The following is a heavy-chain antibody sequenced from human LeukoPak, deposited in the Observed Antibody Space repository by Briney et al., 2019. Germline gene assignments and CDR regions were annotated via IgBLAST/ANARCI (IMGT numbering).Heavy chain of an antibody. CDR1: GYTFTGYY. CDR3: VYYDILTGFYN. V-gene: IGHV1-2*02. J-gene: IGHJ4*02. D-gene: IGHD3-9*01. CDR2: INPNSGGT. Sequence: ASVKVSCKASGYTFTGYYMHWVRQAPGQGLEWMGWINPNSGGTNYAQKFQGRVTMTRDTSISTAYMELSRLRPDDTAVYYCVYYDILTGFYNWGQGTLVTVSS.